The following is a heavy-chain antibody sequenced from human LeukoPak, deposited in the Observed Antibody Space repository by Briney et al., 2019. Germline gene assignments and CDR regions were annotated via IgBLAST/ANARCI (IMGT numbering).Heavy chain of an antibody. CDR2: TYYCGSS. CDR1: GGTISSSSYY. Sequence: SGTLSLTCAVSGGTISSSSYYWGWLRHPPGKGLEWIGSTYYCGSSYYNPSHKSRTIISVDSSNNQFFLKLSPVTADDAADYYCARANKVGATGDAFDIWGQGTMVTVSS. D-gene: IGHD1-26*01. V-gene: IGHV4-39*07. J-gene: IGHJ3*02. CDR3: ARANKVGATGDAFDI.